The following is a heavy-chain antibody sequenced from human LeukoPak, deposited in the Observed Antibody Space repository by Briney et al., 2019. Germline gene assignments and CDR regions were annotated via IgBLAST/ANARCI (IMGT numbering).Heavy chain of an antibody. D-gene: IGHD4-11*01. J-gene: IGHJ5*02. CDR3: AREGFLMTTPNWFDP. CDR2: ISYDGSNK. Sequence: GGSLRLSCAASGFTFSSYGMHWVRQAPGKGLEWVAVISYDGSNKYYADSVKGRFTISRDNSKNTLYLQMNSLRAEDTAVYYCAREGFLMTTPNWFDPWGQGTLVTVSS. CDR1: GFTFSSYG. V-gene: IGHV3-30*03.